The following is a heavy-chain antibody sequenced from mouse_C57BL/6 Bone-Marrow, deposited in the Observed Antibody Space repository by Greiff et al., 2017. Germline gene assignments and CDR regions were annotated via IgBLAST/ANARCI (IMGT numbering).Heavy chain of an antibody. CDR1: GYTFTDYY. CDR3: ARYDGPPFAY. V-gene: IGHV1-26*01. Sequence: EVQLQQSGPELVKPGASVKISCKASGYTFTDYYMNWVKQSHGKSLEWIGDINPNNGGTSYNQKFKGKATLTVDKSSSTAYMELRSLTSEDSAVYYCARYDGPPFAYWGQGTLVTVSA. D-gene: IGHD2-3*01. J-gene: IGHJ3*01. CDR2: INPNNGGT.